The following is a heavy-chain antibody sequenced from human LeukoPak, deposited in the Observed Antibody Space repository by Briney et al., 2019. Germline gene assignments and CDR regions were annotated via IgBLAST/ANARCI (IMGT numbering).Heavy chain of an antibody. CDR2: INPSGGST. D-gene: IGHD3-22*01. V-gene: IGHV1-46*03. J-gene: IGHJ4*02. CDR1: GYAFTSYY. CDR3: TSREGRAGHSGYYSDY. Sequence: ASVKVSCKASGYAFTSYYMHWVRQAPGQGLEWMGIINPSGGSTSYAQKFQGRVTMTRDMSTSTVYMELSSLRSEDTAVYYCTSREGRAGHSGYYSDYWGQGTLVTVSS.